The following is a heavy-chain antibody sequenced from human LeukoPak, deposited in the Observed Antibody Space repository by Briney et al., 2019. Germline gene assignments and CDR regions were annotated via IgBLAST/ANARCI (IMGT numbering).Heavy chain of an antibody. J-gene: IGHJ4*02. D-gene: IGHD6-13*01. CDR3: ARTQEGGDSSSQIDY. Sequence: PGGSLRLSCAASGFTFSSYAMHWVRQAPGKELEWVAVISYDGSNKYYADSVKGRFTISRDNPKNTLYLQMNSLRAEDTAVYYCARTQEGGDSSSQIDYWGQGTLVTVSS. V-gene: IGHV3-30*04. CDR1: GFTFSSYA. CDR2: ISYDGSNK.